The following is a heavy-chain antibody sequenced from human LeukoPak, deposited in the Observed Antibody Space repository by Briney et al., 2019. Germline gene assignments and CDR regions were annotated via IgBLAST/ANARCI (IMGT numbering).Heavy chain of an antibody. CDR3: ARMSSGWYCGGPGFDN. D-gene: IGHD6-19*01. Sequence: SETLSLTRIVSLGSLSATNYHGGGSRRPPGRGLEWIGTINYSGACHYNPSLRRRLTMSVNTCKNQLSLKLTSVTAADTAVYYCARMSSGWYCGGPGFDNWGEGTLVTVSS. J-gene: IGHJ4*02. V-gene: IGHV4-39*01. CDR2: INYSGAC. CDR1: LGSLSATNYH.